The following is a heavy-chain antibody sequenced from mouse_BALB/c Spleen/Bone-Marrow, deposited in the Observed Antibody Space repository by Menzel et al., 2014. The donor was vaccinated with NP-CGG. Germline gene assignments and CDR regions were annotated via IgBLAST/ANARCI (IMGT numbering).Heavy chain of an antibody. D-gene: IGHD1-1*01. Sequence: VESGGGLVQPGGSRKLSCTASGFTFSSFGMHWVRQAPEKGLEWVAYISSGSSTIYYADTVMGRFTISRDNPKNTLFLQMTSLRSEDTAMYYCARPGSSSGYFDYWGQGTTLTVSS. CDR2: ISSGSSTI. J-gene: IGHJ2*01. CDR3: ARPGSSSGYFDY. CDR1: GFTFSSFG. V-gene: IGHV5-17*02.